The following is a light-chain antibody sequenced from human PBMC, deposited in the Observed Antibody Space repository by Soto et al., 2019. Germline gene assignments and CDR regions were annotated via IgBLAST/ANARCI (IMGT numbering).Light chain of an antibody. Sequence: QAVVTQPPSASGTPGQRVTISCSGSNSNIGSNTVNWYQQLPGTAPKLLIYYDNLRPSGVPDRISGSKSGTSASLAISRLQSDDEADYYCAAWDDSLNGRVFGTGTKLTVL. CDR1: NSNIGSNT. CDR2: YDN. V-gene: IGLV1-44*01. J-gene: IGLJ1*01. CDR3: AAWDDSLNGRV.